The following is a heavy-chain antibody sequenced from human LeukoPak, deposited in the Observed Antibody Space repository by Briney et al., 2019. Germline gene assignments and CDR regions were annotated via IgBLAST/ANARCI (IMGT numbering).Heavy chain of an antibody. D-gene: IGHD3-3*01. CDR2: ISAYNGNT. V-gene: IGHV1-18*01. Sequence: ASVKVSCKASGYTFTSYGISWVRQAPGQGLEWMGWISAYNGNTNYAQKLQGRVTMTTDTSTSTAYMELSRLRSDDTAVYYCARAPSSGYDFWSGYYSHWGQGTLVTVSS. CDR1: GYTFTSYG. CDR3: ARAPSSGYDFWSGYYSH. J-gene: IGHJ4*02.